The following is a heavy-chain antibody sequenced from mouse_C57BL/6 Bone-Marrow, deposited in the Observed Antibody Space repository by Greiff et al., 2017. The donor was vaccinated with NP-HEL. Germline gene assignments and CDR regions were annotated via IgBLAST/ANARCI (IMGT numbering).Heavy chain of an antibody. CDR3: ARPLMDY. Sequence: EVKLVESGGDLVKPGGSLKLSCAASGFTFSSYGMSWVRQTPDKRLGWVATISSGGSYTYYPDSVKGRFTISRDNAKNTLYLQMSSLKSEDTAMYYCARPLMDYWGQGTSVTVSS. J-gene: IGHJ4*01. CDR2: ISSGGSYT. V-gene: IGHV5-6*02. CDR1: GFTFSSYG.